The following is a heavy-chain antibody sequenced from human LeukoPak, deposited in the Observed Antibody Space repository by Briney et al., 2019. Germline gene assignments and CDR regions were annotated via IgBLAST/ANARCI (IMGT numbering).Heavy chain of an antibody. D-gene: IGHD5-12*01. CDR3: ARGGGYSGYVAPNDY. V-gene: IGHV1-69*04. Sequence: RISCKASGGTFSSYAISWVRQAPGQGLEWMGRIIPILGIANYAQKFQGRVTITADKSTSTAYMELSSLRSEDTAVYYCARGGGYSGYVAPNDYWGQGTLVTVSS. CDR2: IIPILGIA. CDR1: GGTFSSYA. J-gene: IGHJ4*02.